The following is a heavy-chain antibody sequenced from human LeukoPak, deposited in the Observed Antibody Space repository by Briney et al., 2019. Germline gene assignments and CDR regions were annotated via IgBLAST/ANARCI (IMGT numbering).Heavy chain of an antibody. J-gene: IGHJ4*02. CDR3: ARDDCSGGSCYWIH. Sequence: GGSLRLSCVASGFSFGKYWMSWVRQAPGKGLEWVSSISSSSSYIYYADSVKGRFTISRDNAKNSLYLQMNSLRAEDTAVYYCARDDCSGGSCYWIHWGQGTLVTVSS. CDR2: ISSSSSYI. V-gene: IGHV3-21*01. CDR1: GFSFGKYW. D-gene: IGHD2-15*01.